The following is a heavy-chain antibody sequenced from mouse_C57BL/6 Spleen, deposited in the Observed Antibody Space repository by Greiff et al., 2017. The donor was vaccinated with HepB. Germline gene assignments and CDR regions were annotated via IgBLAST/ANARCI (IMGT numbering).Heavy chain of an antibody. V-gene: IGHV5-17*01. CDR2: ISSGSSTI. Sequence: EVQGVESGGGLVKPGGSLKLSCAASGFTFRDYGMHWVRQAPEKGLEWVAYISSGSSTIYYADTVKGRSTISRDNAKNTLFLQMTSLRSEDTAMYYCARDYYGSSSFAYWGQGTLVTVSA. CDR1: GFTFRDYG. CDR3: ARDYYGSSSFAY. J-gene: IGHJ3*01. D-gene: IGHD1-1*01.